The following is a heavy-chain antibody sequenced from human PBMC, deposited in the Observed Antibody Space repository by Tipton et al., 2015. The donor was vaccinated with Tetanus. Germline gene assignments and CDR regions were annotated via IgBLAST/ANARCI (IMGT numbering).Heavy chain of an antibody. V-gene: IGHV3-23*01. CDR1: GFTFSNYA. J-gene: IGHJ5*02. CDR2: LSVRGSHT. Sequence: GSLRLSCAASGFTFSNYAMAWVRQAPGKGLEWVSGLSVRGSHTYYADPVKGRFSISRDNSKNTVYLQMNSLRDEDTAVYYCAKDPASRGWFDPWGQGTQVSVSS. CDR3: AKDPASRGWFDP.